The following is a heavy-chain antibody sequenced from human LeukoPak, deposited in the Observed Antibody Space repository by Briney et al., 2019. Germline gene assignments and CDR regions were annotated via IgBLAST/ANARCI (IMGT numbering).Heavy chain of an antibody. J-gene: IGHJ4*02. D-gene: IGHD4-23*01. V-gene: IGHV4-39*07. Sequence: PSETLSLTCTVSGGSISSSSYYWGWIRQPRGKGLNWIGSIYYSGSTYYNPSLKSRLTISADTSKNQFSLRLSSVTAADTAVYYCVRVDNGGNYFDYWGQGTLVTVSS. CDR2: IYYSGST. CDR3: VRVDNGGNYFDY. CDR1: GGSISSSSYY.